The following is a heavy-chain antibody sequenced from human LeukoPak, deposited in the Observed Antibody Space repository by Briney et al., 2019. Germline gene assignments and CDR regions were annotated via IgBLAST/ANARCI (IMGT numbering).Heavy chain of an antibody. Sequence: GGSLRLFCAASGFTFSSYWMSWVRQAPGKGLEWVAIIKRDGTEKYYVDSVKGRFTISRDNAKNSLYLQMNSLRAEDTAVYYCARGVGATHFDYWGQGTLVTVSS. V-gene: IGHV3-7*04. D-gene: IGHD1-26*01. J-gene: IGHJ4*02. CDR2: IKRDGTEK. CDR3: ARGVGATHFDY. CDR1: GFTFSSYW.